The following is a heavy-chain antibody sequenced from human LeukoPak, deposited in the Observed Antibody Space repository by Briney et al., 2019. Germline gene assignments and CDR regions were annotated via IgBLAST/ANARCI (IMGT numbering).Heavy chain of an antibody. V-gene: IGHV3-21*01. CDR3: ARSAYDILTGLTYFDY. J-gene: IGHJ4*02. Sequence: GGSLRLSCAASGFTVSSNYMSWVRQAPGKGLEWVSAISGPSSHTYYADSVRGRFTISRDNAKNSLYLQMNSLRAEDTAVYYCARSAYDILTGLTYFDYWGQGTLVTVSS. CDR1: GFTVSSNY. CDR2: ISGPSSHT. D-gene: IGHD3-9*01.